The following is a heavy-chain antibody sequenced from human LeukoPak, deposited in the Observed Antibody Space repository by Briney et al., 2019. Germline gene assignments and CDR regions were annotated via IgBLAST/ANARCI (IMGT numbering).Heavy chain of an antibody. D-gene: IGHD3-22*01. Sequence: GRSLRLSCAASGFTFSSYGMRWVRQPAGKGLGWVAVIWYDGSNKYYADSVKARFTISRDNSNNTLYLQMNSLRAEDPTVYYCARDSDSSGSDYWGQGTLVSVSS. CDR1: GFTFSSYG. CDR3: ARDSDSSGSDY. V-gene: IGHV3-33*01. CDR2: IWYDGSNK. J-gene: IGHJ4*02.